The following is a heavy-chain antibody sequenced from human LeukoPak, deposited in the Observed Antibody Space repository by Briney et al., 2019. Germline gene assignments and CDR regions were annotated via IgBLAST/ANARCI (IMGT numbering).Heavy chain of an antibody. CDR3: ARGWGYMDV. CDR1: GGSISGDY. Sequence: SETLSLTCTVAGGSISGDYWSWVRQPAGKGLEWIGRINTSGNTNYNPSLKSRVTMSVDTSKNQFSLKLSSVTAADTAVYYCARGWGYMDVWGKGTTVTVSS. CDR2: INTSGNT. J-gene: IGHJ6*03. V-gene: IGHV4-4*07. D-gene: IGHD1-26*01.